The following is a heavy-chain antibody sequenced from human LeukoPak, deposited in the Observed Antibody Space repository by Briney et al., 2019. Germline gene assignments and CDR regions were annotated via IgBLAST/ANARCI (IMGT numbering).Heavy chain of an antibody. V-gene: IGHV3-74*01. Sequence: GGSLRLSCAASGFTFSNYWMHWVRQAPGKGLVWVSRINSDARSTSYADSVKGRFTISRDNARNTLYLQMNSLRAEDTAVYYCARGADTGYSSDSWGQGTLVTVSS. D-gene: IGHD6-19*01. J-gene: IGHJ5*02. CDR1: GFTFSNYW. CDR3: ARGADTGYSSDS. CDR2: INSDARST.